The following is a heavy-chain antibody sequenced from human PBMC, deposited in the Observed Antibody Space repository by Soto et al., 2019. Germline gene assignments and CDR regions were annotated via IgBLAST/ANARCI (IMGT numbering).Heavy chain of an antibody. CDR1: RFTFSSYA. Sequence: QVQLVESGGGVVQPGKSLRLSCAASRFTFSSYAMDWVRQAPGKGLEWVAVISHDGSEKYYGDSVKGRFTISRDNPKNTVYLQMNSVTPEDTAVYYCAREAAYFYHYYYAMDVWGQGTAVTVSS. CDR2: ISHDGSEK. J-gene: IGHJ6*02. D-gene: IGHD6-13*01. V-gene: IGHV3-30-3*01. CDR3: AREAAYFYHYYYAMDV.